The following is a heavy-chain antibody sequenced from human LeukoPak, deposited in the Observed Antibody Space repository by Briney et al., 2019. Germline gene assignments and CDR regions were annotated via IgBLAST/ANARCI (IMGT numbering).Heavy chain of an antibody. J-gene: IGHJ4*02. D-gene: IGHD5-18*01. V-gene: IGHV3-48*01. Sequence: PGGSLRLSCAASGFTFSSYSMNWVRQAPGKGLEWVSYISSSSSSIYYADSVKGRFTISRDNSKNTLYLQMNSLRAEDTAVYYCAKQDTAMVTPLDYWGQGTLVTVSS. CDR3: AKQDTAMVTPLDY. CDR2: ISSSSSSI. CDR1: GFTFSSYS.